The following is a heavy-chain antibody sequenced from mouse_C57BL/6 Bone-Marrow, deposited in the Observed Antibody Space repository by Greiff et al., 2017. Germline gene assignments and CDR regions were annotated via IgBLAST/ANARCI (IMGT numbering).Heavy chain of an antibody. CDR1: GYTFTSYW. CDR2: IYPGSGST. D-gene: IGHD2-5*01. CDR3: AKAYYSNYDYYAMDY. Sequence: QVQLKQPGAELVKPGASVKMSCKASGYTFTSYWITWVKQRPGQGLEWIGDIYPGSGSTNYNEKFKSKATLTVDTSSSTAYMQLSSLTSEDSAVYYCAKAYYSNYDYYAMDYWGQGTSVTVSS. V-gene: IGHV1-55*01. J-gene: IGHJ4*01.